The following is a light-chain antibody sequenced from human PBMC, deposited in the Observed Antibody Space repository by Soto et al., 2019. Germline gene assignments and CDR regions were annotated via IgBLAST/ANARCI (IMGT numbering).Light chain of an antibody. V-gene: IGLV1-44*01. CDR2: GNN. J-gene: IGLJ2*01. Sequence: QSVLTQPPSASGTPGQRVTISCSGSGSSIGTNTVNWYRQLPGTAPKLLISGNNQRPSGVPDRFSGSKSGTSASLGISGRQSEDEADYYCAAWDGSLNNVLFGGGTKLTVL. CDR3: AAWDGSLNNVL. CDR1: GSSIGTNT.